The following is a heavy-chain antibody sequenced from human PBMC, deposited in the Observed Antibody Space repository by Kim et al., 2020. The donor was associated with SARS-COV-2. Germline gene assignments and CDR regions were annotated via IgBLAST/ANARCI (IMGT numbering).Heavy chain of an antibody. D-gene: IGHD3-22*01. CDR3: ARSRITMIVGGFGY. J-gene: IGHJ4*02. V-gene: IGHV4-34*01. Sequence: NPSLKSRVTISVDTSKDQFSLKLSSVTAADMAVYYCARSRITMIVGGFGYWGQGTLVTVSS.